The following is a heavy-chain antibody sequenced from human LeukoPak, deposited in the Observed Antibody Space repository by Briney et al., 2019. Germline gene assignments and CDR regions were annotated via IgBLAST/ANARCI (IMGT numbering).Heavy chain of an antibody. V-gene: IGHV4-59*11. CDR3: ARDHPVADWAADI. J-gene: IGHJ3*02. Sequence: AETLSLTCSLSGGSISSHSWSWIPHAPGEGLEWIGYIDYRGSSNYNPSLKSRVTISADTSKNQFSLKLTSVTAADTAIYYCARDHPVADWAADIWGGGRIVTVSS. CDR2: IDYRGSS. CDR1: GGSISSHS. D-gene: IGHD3-9*01.